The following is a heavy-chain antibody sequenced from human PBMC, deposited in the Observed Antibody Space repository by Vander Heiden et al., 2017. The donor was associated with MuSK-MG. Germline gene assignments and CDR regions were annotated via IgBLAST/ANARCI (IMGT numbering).Heavy chain of an antibody. Sequence: QVQLVGSGGGLVKPGGSMRLSCEAPGFPFSDYYMSWIRQAPGKGLEWLSYISGRDNNIFYADSVKGRFTISRDNAKNSLYLQMNSLTAEDTAVYYCARGWGGFDYWGQGTLVTVSS. D-gene: IGHD7-27*01. CDR3: ARGWGGFDY. V-gene: IGHV3-11*01. CDR2: ISGRDNNI. CDR1: GFPFSDYY. J-gene: IGHJ4*02.